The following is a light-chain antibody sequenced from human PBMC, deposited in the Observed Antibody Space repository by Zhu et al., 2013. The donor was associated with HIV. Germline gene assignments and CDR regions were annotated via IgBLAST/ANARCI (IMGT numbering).Light chain of an antibody. V-gene: IGKV1-17*03. Sequence: DIQMTQSPSAMSASVGDRVTITCRASQGISTYLAWFQQKPGKGPKRLIYLASNLQSGVPSRFSGSGSGTEFTLTISSLQPEDFATYYCLQHNSYPYTFGQGTKLEIK. J-gene: IGKJ2*01. CDR3: LQHNSYPYT. CDR1: QGISTY. CDR2: LAS.